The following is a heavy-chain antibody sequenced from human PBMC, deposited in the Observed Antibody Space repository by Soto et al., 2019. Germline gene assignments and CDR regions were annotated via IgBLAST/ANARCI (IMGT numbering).Heavy chain of an antibody. J-gene: IGHJ4*02. CDR1: GYTFTSYY. Sequence: ASVKVSCKASGYTFTSYYMHWVRQAPGRGLEWMGIINPSGGSTSYAQKFQGRVTMTTDTSTSTAYMELRSLRSEDTAVYYCARDGNYYDFWSGKTDYWGQRTLVTVSS. CDR3: ARDGNYYDFWSGKTDY. D-gene: IGHD3-3*01. V-gene: IGHV1-46*01. CDR2: INPSGGST.